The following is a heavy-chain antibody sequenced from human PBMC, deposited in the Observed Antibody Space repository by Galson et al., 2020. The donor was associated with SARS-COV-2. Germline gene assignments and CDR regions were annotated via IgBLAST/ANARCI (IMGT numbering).Heavy chain of an antibody. J-gene: IGHJ4*02. D-gene: IGHD3-3*01. CDR2: IKSKTDGGTT. CDR3: WGYRQSGGEWLLGY. V-gene: IGHV3-15*01. CDR1: GFTFKNAW. Sequence: GGSLRLSCAASGFTFKNAWMSWVRQAPGKGLEWVGRIKSKTDGGTTDYAAPVRGRFTISRDDSKNTLYLQMNSLKTEDTAVYYCWGYRQSGGEWLLGYWGQGTLVTVSS.